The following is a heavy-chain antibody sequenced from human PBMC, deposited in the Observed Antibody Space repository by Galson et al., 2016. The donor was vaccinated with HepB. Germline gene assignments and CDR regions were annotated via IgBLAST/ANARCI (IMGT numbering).Heavy chain of an antibody. D-gene: IGHD3-22*01. J-gene: IGHJ4*02. CDR2: INAGNGNP. V-gene: IGHV1-3*01. CDR1: GYSFTTYL. CDR3: AGGEEPIADFYDGRRDLDY. Sequence: SVKVSCKASGYSFTTYLTHWARQAPGQRLEWMGWINAGNGNPMYSEKFQARVTITTDTSASTAYLDLSDLRSEDTAVYSCAGGEEPIADFYDGRRDLDYWGQGTLVTVSS.